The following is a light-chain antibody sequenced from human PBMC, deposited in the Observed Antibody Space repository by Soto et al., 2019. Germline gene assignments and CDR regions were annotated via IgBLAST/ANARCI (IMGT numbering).Light chain of an antibody. Sequence: DIQMTQSPSSLSASVGDRVTITCRASQSISSYLNWYQQKPGKAPKLLIYAASSLQSGVPSRFSGSGYGTYFTLTISSLQPEDFATYYCQQIYSTPQAFGQGTRLEIK. CDR2: AAS. CDR3: QQIYSTPQA. V-gene: IGKV1-39*01. CDR1: QSISSY. J-gene: IGKJ5*01.